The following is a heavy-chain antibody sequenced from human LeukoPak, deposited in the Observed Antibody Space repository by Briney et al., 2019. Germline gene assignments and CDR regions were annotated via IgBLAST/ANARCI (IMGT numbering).Heavy chain of an antibody. Sequence: ASVKVSCKASGYTFTGYYMHWVRQAPGQGLGWMGRINPNSGGTNYAQKFQGRVTMTRDTSISTAYMELSRLRSDDTAVYYCARSRDSSGYYTAYFDYWGQGTLVTVSS. CDR3: ARSRDSSGYYTAYFDY. CDR2: INPNSGGT. CDR1: GYTFTGYY. D-gene: IGHD3-22*01. J-gene: IGHJ4*02. V-gene: IGHV1-2*06.